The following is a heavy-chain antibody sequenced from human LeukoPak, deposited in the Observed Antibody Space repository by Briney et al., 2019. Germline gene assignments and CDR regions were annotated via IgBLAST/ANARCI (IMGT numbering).Heavy chain of an antibody. D-gene: IGHD6-19*01. CDR1: GFSLSSYA. J-gene: IGHJ4*02. CDR3: AKATGLAVAGFYYFDY. CDR2: ISSTDAGT. V-gene: IGHV3-23*01. Sequence: GGSLRLSCAASGFSLSSYAMSWVRQAPGKGLEWVSAISSTDAGTYHADSVRGRFTISRDSSKNTLYLQMDSLRAEDMALYYCAKATGLAVAGFYYFDYWGQGTLVTVSS.